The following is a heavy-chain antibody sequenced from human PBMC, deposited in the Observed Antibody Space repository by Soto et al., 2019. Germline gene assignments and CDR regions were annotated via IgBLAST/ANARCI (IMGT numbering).Heavy chain of an antibody. Sequence: GGSLRLSCAASGFSFRSSWMSWVRQVPGRGLEWVAPLNPDGSTTSYVDAVKGRVTISRDNAKNSLYLQMNSLRAEDTAVYYCGAYCSSTSCPGHYYGMDVWGQGTTVTVSS. D-gene: IGHD2-2*01. CDR3: GAYCSSTSCPGHYYGMDV. J-gene: IGHJ6*02. CDR2: LNPDGSTT. CDR1: GFSFRSSW. V-gene: IGHV3-7*03.